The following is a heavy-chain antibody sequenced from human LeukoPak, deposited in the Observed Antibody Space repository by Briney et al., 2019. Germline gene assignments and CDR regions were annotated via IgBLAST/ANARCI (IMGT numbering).Heavy chain of an antibody. Sequence: KPSETLSLTCTVSGGSISSSSYYWGWIRQPPGKGLEWIGSIYYSGSTYYNPSLKSRVTISVDTSKNQFSLKLSSVTAADTAVYYCARDPGDIVVVVAAPGSRNWFDPWGQGTLVTVSS. CDR2: IYYSGST. D-gene: IGHD2-15*01. J-gene: IGHJ5*02. CDR1: GGSISSSSYY. CDR3: ARDPGDIVVVVAAPGSRNWFDP. V-gene: IGHV4-39*01.